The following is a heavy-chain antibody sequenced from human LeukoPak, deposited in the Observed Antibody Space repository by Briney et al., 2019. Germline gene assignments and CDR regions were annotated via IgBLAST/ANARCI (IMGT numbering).Heavy chain of an antibody. Sequence: PGGSLRLSCAASGFTFSSYWMSWVRQAPGKGLEWVANIKQDGSEKYYVDSVKGRFTLSRDNAKNSLFLQMNSLRAEDTAVYFCAISATARGGFDFWGQGTLVTVSS. V-gene: IGHV3-7*01. CDR2: IKQDGSEK. D-gene: IGHD6-25*01. CDR3: AISATARGGFDF. J-gene: IGHJ4*02. CDR1: GFTFSSYW.